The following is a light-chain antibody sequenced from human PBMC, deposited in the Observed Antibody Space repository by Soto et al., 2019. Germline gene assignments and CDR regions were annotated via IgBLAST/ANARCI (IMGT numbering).Light chain of an antibody. CDR3: QEYNSAPIT. CDR1: QGISNY. CDR2: AAS. V-gene: IGKV1-27*01. J-gene: IGKJ3*01. Sequence: DIQMTQSPSSLSASVGDRVTITCRASQGISNYLAWYQQKPGKVPKLLIYAASTLQSGVPSRFSGSGSGTDFTLTISSLQPEEVATYYSQEYNSAPITVGPETKVDIQ.